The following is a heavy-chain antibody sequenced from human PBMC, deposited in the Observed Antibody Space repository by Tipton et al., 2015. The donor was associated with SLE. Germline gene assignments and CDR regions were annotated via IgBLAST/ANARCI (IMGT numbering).Heavy chain of an antibody. CDR2: ISFDGSLK. CDR1: GFTFSTYS. CDR3: TDHDAFHI. J-gene: IGHJ3*02. V-gene: IGHV3-30*04. Sequence: SLRLSCAASGFTFSTYSMHWVRQAPGKGLEWVAVISFDGSLKYYADSVKGRFTVSRDGSKNTMYLQMDSLRDEDTAVYYCTDHDAFHIWGQGTMVTVSS.